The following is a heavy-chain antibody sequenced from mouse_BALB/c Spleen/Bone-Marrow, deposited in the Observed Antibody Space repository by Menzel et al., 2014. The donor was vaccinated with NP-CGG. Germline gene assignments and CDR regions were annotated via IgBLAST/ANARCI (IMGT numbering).Heavy chain of an antibody. CDR1: GFTFSSFG. CDR2: ISSGSRTI. D-gene: IGHD4-1*01. CDR3: TRGGNWEDFDY. J-gene: IGHJ2*01. V-gene: IGHV5-17*02. Sequence: EVQLVESGGGLVQPGGSRKLSCAPSGFTFSSFGMHWVRQAPEKGLEWVAYISSGSRTIYYADTVKGRFTISRDNPKNTLFLQMTGLRSEDTAMYYCTRGGNWEDFDYWGQGTTLTVSS.